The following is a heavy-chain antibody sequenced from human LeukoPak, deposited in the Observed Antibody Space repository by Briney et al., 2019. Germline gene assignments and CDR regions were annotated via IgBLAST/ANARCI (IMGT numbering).Heavy chain of an antibody. CDR1: GFTFSSYS. D-gene: IGHD3-9*01. J-gene: IGHJ5*02. Sequence: GGSLRPSCAASGFTFSSYSLNWVRQAPGKGLEWISYISSSGSNIDYADSVKGRFTISRDNGKNSLFLQMNSLRVEDTAVYYCARTAFDWSQVGGNWFDPWGQGTLVTVSS. CDR2: ISSSGSNI. V-gene: IGHV3-48*03. CDR3: ARTAFDWSQVGGNWFDP.